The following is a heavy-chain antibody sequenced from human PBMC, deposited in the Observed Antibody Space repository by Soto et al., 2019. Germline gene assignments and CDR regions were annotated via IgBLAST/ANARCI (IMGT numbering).Heavy chain of an antibody. CDR2: IYYSGST. V-gene: IGHV4-31*03. CDR1: GGSISSGGYY. CDR3: ARDRGPGIVLGY. D-gene: IGHD3-16*02. J-gene: IGHJ4*02. Sequence: SETLSLTCTVSGGSISSGGYYWSWIRQHPGKGLEWIGYIYYSGSTYYNPSLKSRVTISVDTSKNQFSLKLSSVTAADTAVYYCARDRGPGIVLGYWGQGTLVTVSS.